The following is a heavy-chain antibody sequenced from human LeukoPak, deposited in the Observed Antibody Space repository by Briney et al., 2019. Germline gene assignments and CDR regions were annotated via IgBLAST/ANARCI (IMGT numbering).Heavy chain of an antibody. Sequence: GGSLRLSCAASGFTFSSYAMSWVRQAPGKGLEWVSAISGSGGSTYYADSVKGRFTISRDNSKNTLYLQMNSLRADDTAVYYCARDGRDSNHRRGYYYYYMDVWGKGTTVTVSS. CDR2: ISGSGGST. V-gene: IGHV3-23*01. CDR1: GFTFSSYA. CDR3: ARDGRDSNHRRGYYYYYMDV. J-gene: IGHJ6*03. D-gene: IGHD6-13*01.